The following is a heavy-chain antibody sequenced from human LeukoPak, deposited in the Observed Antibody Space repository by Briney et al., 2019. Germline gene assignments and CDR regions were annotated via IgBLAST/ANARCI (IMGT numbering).Heavy chain of an antibody. D-gene: IGHD2-2*01. CDR2: INHSGST. CDR1: GGSFSGYY. Sequence: SETLSLTCAVYGGSFSGYYWSWIRQPPGKGLEWIGEINHSGSTNYNPSLKSRVTIPVDTSKNQFSLKLSSVTAADTAVYYCAGILSSTSSVDYWGQGTLVTVSS. V-gene: IGHV4-34*01. J-gene: IGHJ4*02. CDR3: AGILSSTSSVDY.